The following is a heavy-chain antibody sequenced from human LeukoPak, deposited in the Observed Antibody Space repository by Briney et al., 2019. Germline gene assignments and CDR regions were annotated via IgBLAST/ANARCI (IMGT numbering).Heavy chain of an antibody. CDR2: IIPIFGTA. J-gene: IGHJ4*02. D-gene: IGHD5-12*01. CDR1: GGTFSSYA. V-gene: IGHV1-69*06. Sequence: SVKVSCEASGGTFSSYAISWVRQAPGQGLEWMGGIIPIFGTANYAQKFQGRVTITADKSTSTAYMELSSLRSEDTAVYYCASPGGGYSGYDFYYFDYWGQGTLVTVSS. CDR3: ASPGGGYSGYDFYYFDY.